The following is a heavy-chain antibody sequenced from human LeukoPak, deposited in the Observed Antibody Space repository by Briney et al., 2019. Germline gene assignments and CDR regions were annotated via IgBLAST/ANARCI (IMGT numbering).Heavy chain of an antibody. Sequence: GGSLRLSCAASGFTFSSWAITWVRQAPGMGLEWVSSISGDGGGTYYADSVKGRFTVSRDNSKSTLYLEINRLRVEDTAVYYCAKWAGSGEQTKRYFGPFDFWGQGTLVTVSS. D-gene: IGHD1/OR15-1a*01. CDR1: GFTFSSWA. J-gene: IGHJ4*02. CDR3: AKWAGSGEQTKRYFGPFDF. V-gene: IGHV3-23*01. CDR2: ISGDGGGT.